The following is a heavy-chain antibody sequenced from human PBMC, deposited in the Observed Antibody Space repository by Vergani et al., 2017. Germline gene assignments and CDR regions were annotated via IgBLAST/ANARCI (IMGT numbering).Heavy chain of an antibody. CDR1: GFTFSSYS. V-gene: IGHV3-48*02. CDR2: ISSSSSTI. Sequence: EVQLVESGGGLVQPGGSLRLSCAASGFTFSSYSMNWVRQAPGKGLEWVSYISSSSSTIYYAYSVKGRFTISRDNAKNSLYLQMNSLRDEDTAVYYCAREGYYYDSSGYQPPDAFDIWGQGTMVTVSS. CDR3: AREGYYYDSSGYQPPDAFDI. D-gene: IGHD3-22*01. J-gene: IGHJ3*02.